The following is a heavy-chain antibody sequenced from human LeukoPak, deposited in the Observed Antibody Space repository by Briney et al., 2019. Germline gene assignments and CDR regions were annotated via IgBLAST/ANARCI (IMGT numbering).Heavy chain of an antibody. CDR1: GASISSYNC. Sequence: SETLPLTCAVSGASISSYNCWGWVRQSPGKVLEWIGEIYRSGITNYNPSLKSRVTISVDKSKNQFSLKLNSVTAADTAMYYCARGASTVTGYFDYWGQGTLVTVSS. CDR3: ARGASTVTGYFDY. V-gene: IGHV4-4*02. J-gene: IGHJ4*02. CDR2: IYRSGIT. D-gene: IGHD4-17*01.